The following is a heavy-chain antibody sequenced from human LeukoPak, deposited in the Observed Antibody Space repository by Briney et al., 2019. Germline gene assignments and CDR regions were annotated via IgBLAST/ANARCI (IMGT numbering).Heavy chain of an antibody. Sequence: SETLSLTCIVSGGSISSYYGSWIRQPAGKGLEWIGRIYTSGSTNYNPSLKSRVTMSVDTSKNQFSLKLSSVTAADTAVYYCARDHGPSYGGYTQRTYYYYMDVWGKGTTVTVSS. V-gene: IGHV4-4*07. J-gene: IGHJ6*03. CDR3: ARDHGPSYGGYTQRTYYYYMDV. CDR1: GGSISSYY. CDR2: IYTSGST. D-gene: IGHD4-23*01.